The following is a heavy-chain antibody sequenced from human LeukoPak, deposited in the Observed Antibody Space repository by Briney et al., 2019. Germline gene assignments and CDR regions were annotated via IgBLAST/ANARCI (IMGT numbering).Heavy chain of an antibody. CDR1: GFTFSSYA. CDR2: IYSGGST. CDR3: ASSGVYYYDSSGYSEYFQH. J-gene: IGHJ1*01. D-gene: IGHD3-22*01. Sequence: SGGSLRLSCAASGFTFSSYAMSWVRQAPGKVLEWVSVIYSGGSTYYADSVKGRFTISRDNSKNTLYLQMNSLRAEDTAVYYCASSGVYYYDSSGYSEYFQHWGQGTLVTVSS. V-gene: IGHV3-53*01.